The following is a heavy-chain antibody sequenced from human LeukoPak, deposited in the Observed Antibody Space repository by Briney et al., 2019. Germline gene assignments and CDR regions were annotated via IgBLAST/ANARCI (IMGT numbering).Heavy chain of an antibody. J-gene: IGHJ4*02. D-gene: IGHD3-22*01. CDR2: IKTKTDGGTT. V-gene: IGHV3-15*01. CDR3: TTFGYYDSSGYNVY. Sequence: GGSLRLSCAASGFTFSHAWMSWVRQASGKGLEWVGRIKTKTDGGTTDYAAFVKGRFTISRDDSKNMLYVQMNSLKTDDTAVYHCTTFGYYDSSGYNVYWGQGTLVTVSS. CDR1: GFTFSHAW.